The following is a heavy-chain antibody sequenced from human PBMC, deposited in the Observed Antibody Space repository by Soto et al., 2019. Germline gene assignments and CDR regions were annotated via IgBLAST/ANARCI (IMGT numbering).Heavy chain of an antibody. CDR3: AKGFKDFWSDYYYYYGMDV. D-gene: IGHD3-3*01. CDR2: ISYDGSNK. CDR1: GFTFSSYG. V-gene: IGHV3-30*18. Sequence: GGSLRLSCAASGFTFSSYGMHWVRQAPGKGLEWVAVISYDGSNKYYADSVKGRFTISRDNSKNTLYLQMNSLRAEDTAVYYCAKGFKDFWSDYYYYYGMDVWGQGTTVTV. J-gene: IGHJ6*02.